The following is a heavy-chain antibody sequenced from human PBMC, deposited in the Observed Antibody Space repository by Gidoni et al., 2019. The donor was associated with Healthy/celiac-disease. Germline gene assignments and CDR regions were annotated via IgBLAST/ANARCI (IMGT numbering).Heavy chain of an antibody. J-gene: IGHJ5*02. Sequence: QVQLVQSGAEVTKPRASVKVSCKASGYTFTGYYMHWVRQAPGQGLAWMAWINPNSGGTNYAQKFQGRVTMTRDTSISTAYMERSRLRSDDKAVYYCARLGSNNWFDPWGQGTLVTVSS. CDR1: GYTFTGYY. D-gene: IGHD1-26*01. V-gene: IGHV1-2*02. CDR2: INPNSGGT. CDR3: ARLGSNNWFDP.